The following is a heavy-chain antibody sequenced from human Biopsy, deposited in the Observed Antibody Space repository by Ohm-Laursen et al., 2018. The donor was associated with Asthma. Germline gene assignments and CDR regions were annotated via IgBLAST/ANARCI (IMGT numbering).Heavy chain of an antibody. D-gene: IGHD3-10*01. V-gene: IGHV1-18*01. Sequence: ASVKVSCKASGYTFNSAGITWVRQAPGQGLEWMGRISVYNGNTKVAQKLQDRVTMITDTSTSTAYMELRSLRSDDAAVYFCARAVDYSHYYGIDVWGQGTTVTVS. CDR3: ARAVDYSHYYGIDV. J-gene: IGHJ6*02. CDR2: ISVYNGNT. CDR1: GYTFNSAG.